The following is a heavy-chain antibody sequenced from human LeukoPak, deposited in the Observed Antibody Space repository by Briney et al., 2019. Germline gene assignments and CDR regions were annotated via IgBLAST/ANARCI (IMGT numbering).Heavy chain of an antibody. D-gene: IGHD6-6*01. CDR2: INHSGST. J-gene: IGHJ4*02. CDR3: ARPSSIAARRPFDY. V-gene: IGHV4-34*01. Sequence: SETLSLTCAVYGGSFSGYYWSWIRQPPGKGLEWIGEINHSGSTNYNPSLKSRVTISVDTSKNQFSLKLSSVTAADTAVYYCARPSSIAARRPFDYWGQGTLVTVSS. CDR1: GGSFSGYY.